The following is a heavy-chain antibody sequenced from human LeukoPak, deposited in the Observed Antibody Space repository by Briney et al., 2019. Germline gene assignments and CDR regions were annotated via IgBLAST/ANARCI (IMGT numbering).Heavy chain of an antibody. D-gene: IGHD3-9*01. CDR3: ARDLGLTISANWFDP. J-gene: IGHJ5*02. Sequence: SETLSLTCGVSGYSISSGYFWVWIRQPPGEGLEWIGSVYHTGATYYNPSLRSPVTISVDTSKNQFSLELNSVTAADTAVYYCARDLGLTISANWFDPWGQGTLVTVSS. CDR1: GYSISSGYF. CDR2: VYHTGAT. V-gene: IGHV4-38-2*02.